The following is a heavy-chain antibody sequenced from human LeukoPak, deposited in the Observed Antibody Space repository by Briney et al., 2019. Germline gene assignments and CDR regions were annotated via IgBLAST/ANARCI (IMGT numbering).Heavy chain of an antibody. CDR3: ARVPYSSSYDMDV. CDR1: GFTVSSNY. Sequence: GGSLRLSCAASGFTVSSNYMSWVRQAPGKGLDWGSLLYSGGRTYYSDSVKGRFTISRDNSKNTLYLQMNSLRAEDTAVYYCARVPYSSSYDMDVWGQGTTVTVSS. J-gene: IGHJ6*02. V-gene: IGHV3-53*01. D-gene: IGHD6-13*01. CDR2: LYSGGRT.